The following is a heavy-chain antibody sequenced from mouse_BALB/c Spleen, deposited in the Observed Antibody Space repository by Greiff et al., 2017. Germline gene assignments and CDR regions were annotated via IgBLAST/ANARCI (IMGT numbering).Heavy chain of an antibody. V-gene: IGHV1-77*01. Sequence: QVQLQQSGPELVKPGASVKMSCKASGYTFTDYVISWVKQRTGQGLEWIGEIYPGSGSTYYNEKFKGKATLTADKSSNTAYMQLSSLTSEDSAVYFCARGGYDYVGFAYWGQGTLVTVSA. CDR2: IYPGSGST. J-gene: IGHJ3*01. CDR1: GYTFTDYV. D-gene: IGHD2-4*01. CDR3: ARGGYDYVGFAY.